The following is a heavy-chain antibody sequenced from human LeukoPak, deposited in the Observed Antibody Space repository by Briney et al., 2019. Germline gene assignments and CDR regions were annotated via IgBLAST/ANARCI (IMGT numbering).Heavy chain of an antibody. CDR3: VRDFRFLDDY. V-gene: IGHV3-7*01. Sequence: GGSLRLSCAASGFSFSSYWMTWVRQAPGKGLERVANIKQDGTEKYSVDSVKGRFTISRDNVKNSLYLQMNSVRAEDTAVYYCVRDFRFLDDYWGQGTLVSVSS. CDR1: GFSFSSYW. D-gene: IGHD3-3*01. CDR2: IKQDGTEK. J-gene: IGHJ4*02.